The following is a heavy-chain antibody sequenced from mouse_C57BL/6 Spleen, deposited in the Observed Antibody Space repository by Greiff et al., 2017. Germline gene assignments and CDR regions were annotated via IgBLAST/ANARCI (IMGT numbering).Heavy chain of an antibody. D-gene: IGHD3-1*01. J-gene: IGHJ4*01. CDR3: ARTQGLPNLYAMDY. V-gene: IGHV2-2*01. Sequence: QVQLQQSGPGLVQPSQSLSITCTVSGFSLTSYGVHWVRPSPGKGLEWLGVIWSGGSTDYNAAFISRLSISKDNSKSQVFFKMNSLQADDTAIYSCARTQGLPNLYAMDYWGQGTSVTVSS. CDR1: GFSLTSYG. CDR2: IWSGGST.